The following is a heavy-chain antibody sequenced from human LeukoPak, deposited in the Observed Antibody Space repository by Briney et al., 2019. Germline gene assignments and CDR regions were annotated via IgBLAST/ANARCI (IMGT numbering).Heavy chain of an antibody. CDR2: TSSGSNYI. V-gene: IGHV3-21*01. J-gene: IGHJ3*02. D-gene: IGHD4-17*01. CDR1: GFTFYSYS. Sequence: GGSLRLSCAASGFTFYSYSMNWVRQAPGKRLEWVSSTSSGSNYIYYADSVKGRFTISRDNAKNSLYLQMNSLRAEDTAVYYCARDRIIYGDYGDTFDIWGQGTMVTVSS. CDR3: ARDRIIYGDYGDTFDI.